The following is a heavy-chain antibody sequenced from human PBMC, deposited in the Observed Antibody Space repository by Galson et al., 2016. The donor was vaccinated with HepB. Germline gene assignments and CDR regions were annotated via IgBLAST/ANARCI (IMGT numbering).Heavy chain of an antibody. D-gene: IGHD3-22*01. Sequence: SLRLSCAASGFVFSDNGMHWARLAPGKGLEWVAVIYNNGVIKYYTDSVKGRFTMSRDNSKNTLYLQMNSLIPEDTAMYYCARSHGYSGRNAFDIWGQGTMVTVSS. CDR1: GFVFSDNG. CDR2: IYNNGVIK. V-gene: IGHV3-33*01. CDR3: ARSHGYSGRNAFDI. J-gene: IGHJ3*02.